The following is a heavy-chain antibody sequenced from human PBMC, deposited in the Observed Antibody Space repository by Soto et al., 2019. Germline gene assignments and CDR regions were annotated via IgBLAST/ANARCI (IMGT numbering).Heavy chain of an antibody. CDR2: IYYSGST. CDR3: ARTNFMTTGGGADY. J-gene: IGHJ4*02. Sequence: QVQLQESGPGLVKPSQTLSLTCTVSGGSISSGDYYWSWIRQPPGKGLEWIGYIYYSGSTYYNPSLKSRVTTSVDTSTNQSSLKLSSVPAADTAVYYCARTNFMTTGGGADYWGQGTLVTVSS. D-gene: IGHD4-17*01. V-gene: IGHV4-30-4*01. CDR1: GGSISSGDYY.